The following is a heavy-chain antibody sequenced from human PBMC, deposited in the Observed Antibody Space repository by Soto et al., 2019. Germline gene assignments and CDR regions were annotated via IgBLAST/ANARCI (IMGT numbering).Heavy chain of an antibody. CDR2: ISSSSSYI. D-gene: IGHD2-8*02. CDR3: ARDNGELDWGYYFDY. V-gene: IGHV3-21*01. Sequence: EVQLVESGGGLVKPGGSLRLSCAASGFTFSSYSMNWVRQAPGKGLEWVSSISSSSSYIYYADSVKGRFTISRDNAKNSLYLQMNSLRAEDTAVYYCARDNGELDWGYYFDYWGQGTLVTVSS. CDR1: GFTFSSYS. J-gene: IGHJ4*02.